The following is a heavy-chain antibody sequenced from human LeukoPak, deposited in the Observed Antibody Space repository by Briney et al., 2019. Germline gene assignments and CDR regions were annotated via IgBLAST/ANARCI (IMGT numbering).Heavy chain of an antibody. Sequence: GGSLRLSCAASGFTFSSYSMNWVRQAPGKGLEWVSSISSSSSYIYYADSVKGRSTISRDDAKNSLYLQMNSLRAEDTAVYYCATSPPTSLAAVDVWGKGTTVTVSS. V-gene: IGHV3-21*01. D-gene: IGHD1-26*01. CDR3: ATSPPTSLAAVDV. CDR2: ISSSSSYI. CDR1: GFTFSSYS. J-gene: IGHJ6*04.